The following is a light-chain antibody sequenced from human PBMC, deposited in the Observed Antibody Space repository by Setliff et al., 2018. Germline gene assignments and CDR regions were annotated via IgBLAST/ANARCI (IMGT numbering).Light chain of an antibody. CDR3: SSYTSSSTPYV. Sequence: QSVLTQPASVSGSLGQSITISCIGTSSDIGGTNYVSWYQQFPGEAPQLIIYAASDRPSGVSHRFSGSKSGNTASLTISGLQAEDEADYYCSSYTSSSTPYVFGTGTKVTVL. V-gene: IGLV2-14*03. CDR1: SSDIGGTNY. CDR2: AAS. J-gene: IGLJ1*01.